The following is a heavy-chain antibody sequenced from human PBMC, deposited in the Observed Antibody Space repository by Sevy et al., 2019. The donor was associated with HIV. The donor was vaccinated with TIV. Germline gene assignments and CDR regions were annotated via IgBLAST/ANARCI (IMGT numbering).Heavy chain of an antibody. Sequence: GGSLRLSCAASGFTFSKYSMSWVRQPPGKGLEWVSTLSFGCGEINHADSVKGWFTTSRDNSKNSLYLQMNNLRAEDTAVYYCAREGCTKPHDYWGQGTLVTVSS. CDR1: GFTFSKYS. J-gene: IGHJ4*02. CDR2: LSFGCGEI. D-gene: IGHD2-8*01. V-gene: IGHV3-23*01. CDR3: AREGCTKPHDY.